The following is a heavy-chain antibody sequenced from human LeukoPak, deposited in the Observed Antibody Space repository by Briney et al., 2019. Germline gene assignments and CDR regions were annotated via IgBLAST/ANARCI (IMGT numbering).Heavy chain of an antibody. CDR2: IYYSGST. D-gene: IGHD1-26*01. V-gene: IGHV4-31*03. J-gene: IGHJ4*02. CDR1: GGSISSGGYY. CDR3: ARVEWELGSADY. Sequence: PSETLSLTCTVSGGSISSGGYYWSWIRQHPGKGLEWIGYIYYSGSTYYNPSLMSRVTISEDTSKNQFSLKLSSVTAADTAVYYCARVEWELGSADYWGQGTLVTVSS.